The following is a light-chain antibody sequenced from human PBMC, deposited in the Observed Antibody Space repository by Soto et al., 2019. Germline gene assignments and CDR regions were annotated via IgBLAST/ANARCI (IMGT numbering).Light chain of an antibody. CDR3: QQVKSYPVT. CDR2: AAS. CDR1: QGMSSS. J-gene: IGKJ1*01. V-gene: IGKV1-9*01. Sequence: DIQLTQSPSFLSASIGDRVTITCRASQGMSSSLAWYQQKPGKAPKLLIYAASTLQSGVPSRFSGSGSGTEFTLTISSLQPEDFATYYCQQVKSYPVTFGQGTKVEIK.